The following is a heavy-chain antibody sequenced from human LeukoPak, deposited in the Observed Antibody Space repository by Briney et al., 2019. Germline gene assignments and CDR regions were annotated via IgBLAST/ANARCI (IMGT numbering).Heavy chain of an antibody. CDR1: GFAFKTQW. V-gene: IGHV3-74*03. J-gene: IGHJ4*02. CDR3: VKDRSGSQYFLDY. D-gene: IGHD1-26*01. Sequence: GGSLRLSCAVSGFAFKTQWMHWVRQVPGKGLEWVARISSVGSYTMYADSVEGRFTISRDNAKNTLYLQMKSLRVDDSAVYYCVKDRSGSQYFLDYWGQGTLVTVSS. CDR2: ISSVGSYT.